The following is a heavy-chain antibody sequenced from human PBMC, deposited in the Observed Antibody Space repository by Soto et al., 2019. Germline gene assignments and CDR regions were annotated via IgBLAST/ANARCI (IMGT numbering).Heavy chain of an antibody. J-gene: IGHJ6*02. Sequence: QGHLVQSGAEVKKPGTSVKVSCKASGYTFTRYGISWVRQAPGQGLEWMGWISGYNGDTNYAQNLQGRGTMTIDTSTSTAYMELRSLTSDDTAVYYCAKNGHPPYYYYGLDVWGQGTTVTVSS. CDR1: GYTFTRYG. CDR2: ISGYNGDT. CDR3: AKNGHPPYYYYGLDV. D-gene: IGHD2-8*01. V-gene: IGHV1-18*01.